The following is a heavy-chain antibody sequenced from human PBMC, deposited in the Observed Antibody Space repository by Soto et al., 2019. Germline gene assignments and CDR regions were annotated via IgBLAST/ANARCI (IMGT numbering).Heavy chain of an antibody. CDR1: GFTFSSYG. CDR3: ARDLTQDYCGSVGY. V-gene: IGHV3-33*01. D-gene: IGHD4-17*01. Sequence: QVQLVESGGGVVQPGRSLRLSCAASGFTFSSYGMHWVRQAPGKGLEWVAVIWYDGSNKYYADSVKGRFTISRDNSKNTLYLQMNSLRAEDTAVYYCARDLTQDYCGSVGYWCQGALVTDSS. J-gene: IGHJ4*02. CDR2: IWYDGSNK.